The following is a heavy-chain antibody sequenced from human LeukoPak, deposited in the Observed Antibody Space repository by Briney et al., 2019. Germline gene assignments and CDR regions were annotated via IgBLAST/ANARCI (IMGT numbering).Heavy chain of an antibody. Sequence: GGSLRLSCAVSGLTFNTNWMHWVRQAPGKGLVWVSRISGDGSVTNYADSVKGRFTISRDNAKNSLYLQMNSLRAEDTAVYYCARDPGTVGAKPYDYWGQGTLVTVSS. J-gene: IGHJ4*02. CDR1: GLTFNTNW. CDR3: ARDPGTVGAKPYDY. CDR2: ISGDGSVT. D-gene: IGHD1-26*01. V-gene: IGHV3-74*01.